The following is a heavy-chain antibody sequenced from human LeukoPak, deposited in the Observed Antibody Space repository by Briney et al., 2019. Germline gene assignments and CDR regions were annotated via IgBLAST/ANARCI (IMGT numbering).Heavy chain of an antibody. CDR3: AKPATLYSGSYGGVDY. D-gene: IGHD1-26*01. CDR1: GFTFSSYA. J-gene: IGHJ4*02. Sequence: GGSLRLSCAASGFTFSSYAMSWVRQAPGKGLEWASAISGSGGSTYYADSVKGRFTISRDNSKNTLYLQMNSLRAEDTAVYYCAKPATLYSGSYGGVDYWGQGTLVTVSS. V-gene: IGHV3-23*01. CDR2: ISGSGGST.